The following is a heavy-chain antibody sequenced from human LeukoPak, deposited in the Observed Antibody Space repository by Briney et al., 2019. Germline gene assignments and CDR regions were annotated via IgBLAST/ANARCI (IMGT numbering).Heavy chain of an antibody. Sequence: GGSLRLSCAASGFSVSTNYVAWVRQAPGKGLEWVSFFYSGGHTYYPDSVKGRFIISRDPSDNTVYLQMNSLRAEDSAVYYCARAVVTPQFVFDPWGQGTLVTVSS. CDR1: GFSVSTNY. CDR3: ARAVVTPQFVFDP. V-gene: IGHV3-66*02. D-gene: IGHD4-23*01. J-gene: IGHJ5*02. CDR2: FYSGGHT.